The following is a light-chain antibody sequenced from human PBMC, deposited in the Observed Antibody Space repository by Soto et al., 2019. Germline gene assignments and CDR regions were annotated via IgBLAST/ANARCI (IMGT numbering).Light chain of an antibody. CDR1: QDVSHW. V-gene: IGKV1-5*03. CDR3: QHYDSYPYT. J-gene: IGKJ2*01. Sequence: DIHMDQSPSALSASVGDRVTITCRASQDVSHWLAWYQQKPCQAPKLVIYKASSLESGVPSRFSGRGSGTEFTLTIRDLQPDDFATYYCQHYDSYPYTFGQGTSLEIK. CDR2: KAS.